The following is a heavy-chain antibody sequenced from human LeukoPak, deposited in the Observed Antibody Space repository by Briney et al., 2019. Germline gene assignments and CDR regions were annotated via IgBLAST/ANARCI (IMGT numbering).Heavy chain of an antibody. J-gene: IGHJ5*02. Sequence: GGSLRLSCAASGFTFSSYWMHWVRQAPGKGLVWVSRINSDGSSTSYADSVKGRFTISRDNAKNTLYLQMNSLRAEDTAVYYCARGSHYDFWSGYTIGFDPWGQGTPVTVSS. CDR2: INSDGSST. CDR3: ARGSHYDFWSGYTIGFDP. D-gene: IGHD3-3*01. V-gene: IGHV3-74*01. CDR1: GFTFSSYW.